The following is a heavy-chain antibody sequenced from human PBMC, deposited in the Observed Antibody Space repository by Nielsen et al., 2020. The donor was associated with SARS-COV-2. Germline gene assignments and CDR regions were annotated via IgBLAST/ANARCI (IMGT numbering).Heavy chain of an antibody. CDR3: ARDPSGYFDY. Sequence: SETLSLTCTVSGGSISSSSYYWGWIRQPPGKGLEWIGNIHYGGSTHYNPSLKGRVTISVDTSKNQFSLKLSSVTAADTAVYYCARDPSGYFDYWGQGTLVTVSS. J-gene: IGHJ4*02. D-gene: IGHD1-26*01. CDR2: IHYGGST. CDR1: GGSISSSSYY. V-gene: IGHV4-39*07.